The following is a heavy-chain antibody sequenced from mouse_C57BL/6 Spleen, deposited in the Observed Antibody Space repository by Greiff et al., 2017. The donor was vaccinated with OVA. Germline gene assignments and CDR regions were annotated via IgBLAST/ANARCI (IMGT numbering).Heavy chain of an antibody. CDR2: INPNNGGT. V-gene: IGHV1-26*01. J-gene: IGHJ3*01. CDR1: GYTFTDYY. D-gene: IGHD1-1*01. CDR3: ARSGLYYGSSGFAY. Sequence: EVQLQQSGPELVKPGASVKISCKASGYTFTDYYMNWVKQSHGKSLEWIGDINPNNGGTSYNQKFKGKATLTVDKSSSTAYMELRSLTSEDSAVYYCARSGLYYGSSGFAYWGQGTLVTVSA.